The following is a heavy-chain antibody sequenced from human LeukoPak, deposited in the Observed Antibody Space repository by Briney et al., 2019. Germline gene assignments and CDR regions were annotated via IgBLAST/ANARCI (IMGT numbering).Heavy chain of an antibody. Sequence: GGSLRLSCAASGFTFSSYSMNWVRQAPGKGLEWVSSISSSSSYIYYADSVKGRFTISRDNAKNSLYLQMNSLRAEDTAVYYCARGMYSSSSPFDYWGQGTLVTVSS. CDR3: ARGMYSSSSPFDY. CDR2: ISSSSSYI. D-gene: IGHD6-6*01. V-gene: IGHV3-21*01. J-gene: IGHJ4*02. CDR1: GFTFSSYS.